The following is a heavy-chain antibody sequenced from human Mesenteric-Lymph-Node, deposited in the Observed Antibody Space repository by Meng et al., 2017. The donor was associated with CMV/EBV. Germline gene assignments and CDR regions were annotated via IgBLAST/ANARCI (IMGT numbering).Heavy chain of an antibody. CDR2: ISAGGSST. Sequence: GGSLRLSCAASGFTLRDCAMSWVRQAPGKGLEWVSTISAGGSSTYYGDSVKGRFTISRDNSKNMVFLQMNSLRAEDTAIYYCAKAVGYSGDLRDAFDIWGQGSMVTVSS. D-gene: IGHD1-26*01. V-gene: IGHV3-23*01. J-gene: IGHJ3*02. CDR1: GFTLRDCA. CDR3: AKAVGYSGDLRDAFDI.